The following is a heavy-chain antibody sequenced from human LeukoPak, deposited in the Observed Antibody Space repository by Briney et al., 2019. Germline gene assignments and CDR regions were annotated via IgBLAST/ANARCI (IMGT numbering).Heavy chain of an antibody. CDR1: GFTFGDYY. CDR3: AKVAKYYYGSETYYFFEH. Sequence: PGGSLRLSCAASGFTFGDYYMSWIRQAPGKGLEWVSYISSSGSSIYYADSVRGRFTISRDNAKNSLYLQMNSLRVEDTAVYYCAKVAKYYYGSETYYFFEHWGQGTPVTASS. V-gene: IGHV3-11*04. J-gene: IGHJ4*02. D-gene: IGHD3-10*01. CDR2: ISSSGSSI.